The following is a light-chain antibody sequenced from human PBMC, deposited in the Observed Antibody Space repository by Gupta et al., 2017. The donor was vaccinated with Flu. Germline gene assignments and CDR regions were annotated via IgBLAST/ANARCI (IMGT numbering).Light chain of an antibody. CDR2: KAS. CDR1: QSLSSW. Sequence: DIQITPSPSTFSAYVGDRVTITCRASQSLSSWLAWYQQKPGKAPNLLIYKASNAESGVRSRFSGSGSGREFTLTIISLQRDDFANYYCQQYDSYSVTFGGGTKVEI. V-gene: IGKV1-5*03. CDR3: QQYDSYSVT. J-gene: IGKJ4*01.